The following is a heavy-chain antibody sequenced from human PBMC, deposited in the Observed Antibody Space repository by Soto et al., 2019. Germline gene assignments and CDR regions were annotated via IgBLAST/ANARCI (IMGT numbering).Heavy chain of an antibody. CDR1: GFTFSSYA. Sequence: GGSLRLSCAASGFTFSSYAMHWVRQAPGKGLEWVAVISYDGSNKYYADSVKGRFTISRDNSKNTLYLQMNSLRAEDTAVYYCAREATFGGVIVVEGDYNWFDPWGQGTLVTVSS. V-gene: IGHV3-30-3*01. CDR3: AREATFGGVIVVEGDYNWFDP. D-gene: IGHD3-16*02. J-gene: IGHJ5*02. CDR2: ISYDGSNK.